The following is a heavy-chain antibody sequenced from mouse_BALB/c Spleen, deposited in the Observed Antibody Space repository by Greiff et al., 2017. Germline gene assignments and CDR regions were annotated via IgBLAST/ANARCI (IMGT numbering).Heavy chain of an antibody. CDR2: ISDGGSYT. V-gene: IGHV5-4*02. CDR1: GFTFSDYY. CDR3: ARDGHYAMDY. Sequence: DVKLVESGGGLVKPGGSLKLSCAASGFTFSDYYMYWVRQTPEKRLEWVATISDGGSYTYYPDSVKGRFTISRDNAKNNLYLQMSSLKSEDTAMYYCARDGHYAMDYWGQGTSVTVSS. J-gene: IGHJ4*01.